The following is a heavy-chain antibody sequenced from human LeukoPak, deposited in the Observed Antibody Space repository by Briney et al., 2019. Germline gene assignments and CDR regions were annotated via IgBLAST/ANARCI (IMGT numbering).Heavy chain of an antibody. CDR2: ISSSGSTI. J-gene: IGHJ6*02. Sequence: GGSLRLSCAASGFTFSDYYMSWIRQAPGKGLEWVSYISSSGSTIYYADSVKGRFTISRDNAKNSLYLQMNSLRAEDTAVYYCARSNGGNYYYYYGMDVWGQGTTVTVSS. CDR1: GFTFSDYY. CDR3: ARSNGGNYYYYYGMDV. V-gene: IGHV3-11*01. D-gene: IGHD4-23*01.